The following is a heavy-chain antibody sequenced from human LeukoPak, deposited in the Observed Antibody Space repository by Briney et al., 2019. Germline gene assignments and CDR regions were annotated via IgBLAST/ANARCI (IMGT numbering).Heavy chain of an antibody. CDR3: TTSYRGGDCYYYEGY. V-gene: IGHV3-15*01. J-gene: IGHJ4*02. CDR1: GFTFSNAW. D-gene: IGHD2-21*02. Sequence: GGSLRLSCAASGFTFSNAWMSWVRQAPGKGLEWVGRIKSKTDGGTTDYAAPVKGRFTISRDDSKSTLFLQMDSLKTEDTAVYYCTTSYRGGDCYYYEGYWGQGTLVTVSS. CDR2: IKSKTDGGTT.